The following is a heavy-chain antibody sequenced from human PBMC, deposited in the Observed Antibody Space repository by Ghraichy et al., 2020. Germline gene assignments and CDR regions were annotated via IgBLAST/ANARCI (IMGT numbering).Heavy chain of an antibody. CDR1: GHSFTDYY. Sequence: ASVKVSCKTSGHSFTDYYIHWVRQAPGQGLELMGWMNANNGVATYAQKFQGRVTMTRVTSLSTAYMELTRLTSDDTAVYYCASQRLDSSGWYDFWGQGTLLIVSS. D-gene: IGHD6-19*01. J-gene: IGHJ5*01. V-gene: IGHV1-2*02. CDR2: MNANNGVA. CDR3: ASQRLDSSGWYDF.